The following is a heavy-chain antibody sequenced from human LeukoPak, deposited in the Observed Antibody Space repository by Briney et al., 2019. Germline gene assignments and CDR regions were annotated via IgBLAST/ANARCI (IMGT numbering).Heavy chain of an antibody. CDR2: ISPNSGGT. V-gene: IGHV1-2*02. J-gene: IGHJ4*02. Sequence: ASVKVSCKASGYTFTGYYMHWVRQAPGQGLEWMGLISPNSGGTNYAQKLQGRVTMTTDTSTSTAYMELRSLRSDDTAVYYCARVEYCSGGSCYEDYWGQGTLVTVSS. CDR1: GYTFTGYY. CDR3: ARVEYCSGGSCYEDY. D-gene: IGHD2-15*01.